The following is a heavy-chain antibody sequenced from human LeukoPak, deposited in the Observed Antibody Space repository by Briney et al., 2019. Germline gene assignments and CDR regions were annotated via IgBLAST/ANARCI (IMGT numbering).Heavy chain of an antibody. CDR3: ATAMYYYDSSGYYSSYFDY. J-gene: IGHJ4*02. Sequence: ASVKVSCKVSGYTFTDYYMHWVQQAPGKGLEWMGLVDPEDGETIYAEKFQGRVTITADTSTDTAYMELSGLRSEDTAVYYCATAMYYYDSSGYYSSYFDYWGQGTLVTVST. V-gene: IGHV1-69-2*01. CDR1: GYTFTDYY. D-gene: IGHD3-22*01. CDR2: VDPEDGET.